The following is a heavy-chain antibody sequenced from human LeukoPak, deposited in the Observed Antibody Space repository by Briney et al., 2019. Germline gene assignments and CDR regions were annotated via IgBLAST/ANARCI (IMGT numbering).Heavy chain of an antibody. J-gene: IGHJ6*02. CDR3: TRSIGYYYTMDV. CDR2: ISGSGSDL. D-gene: IGHD3-22*01. Sequence: GWSLRLSCVACGLFFSDYYMSWIRQAPGRGLEWISYISGSGSDLYYVDSVKGRFTISRDNANNSLYLQMNSLRAEDTAVYYCTRSIGYYYTMDVWGQGTTVTVSS. CDR1: GLFFSDYY. V-gene: IGHV3-11*01.